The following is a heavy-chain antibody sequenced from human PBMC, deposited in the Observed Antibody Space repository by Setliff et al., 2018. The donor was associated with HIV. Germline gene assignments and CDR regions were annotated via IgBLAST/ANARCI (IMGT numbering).Heavy chain of an antibody. J-gene: IGHJ4*02. CDR2: IYTSGST. D-gene: IGHD6-19*01. CDR3: ARNSFPVGVTGTGPLFDY. Sequence: SETLSLTCSVSGGSISSGSYYWSWIRQPAGKGLEWIGHIYTSGSTNYNPSLKSRVTMTTDTSTNTAYMEVRSLRSDDTAVYYCARNSFPVGVTGTGPLFDYWGQGTLVTVSS. V-gene: IGHV4-61*09. CDR1: GGSISSGSYY.